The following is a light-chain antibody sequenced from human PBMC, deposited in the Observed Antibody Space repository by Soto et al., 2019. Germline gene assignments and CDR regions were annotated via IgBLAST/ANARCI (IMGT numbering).Light chain of an antibody. Sequence: EILLTQSPGTLSLSPGDRATLSCRASQSLTSSFLAWYQQKPGQTPRLLIYGASIRATDIPDRFSGSGSGTDFTLIISRLEPEDFAVYFCQQYGRLSLSFGGGTKVEIK. CDR2: GAS. V-gene: IGKV3-20*01. CDR3: QQYGRLSLS. CDR1: QSLTSSF. J-gene: IGKJ4*01.